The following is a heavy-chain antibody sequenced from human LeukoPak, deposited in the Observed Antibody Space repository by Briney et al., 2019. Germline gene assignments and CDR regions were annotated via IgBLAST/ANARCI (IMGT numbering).Heavy chain of an antibody. CDR1: GGSISSYY. CDR2: IYYSGST. Sequence: SETLSLTCTVSGGSISSYYWSWIRQPPGKGLEWIGYIYYSGSTNYNPSLKSRVTISVDTSKDQFSLKLSSVTAADTAVYYCARGRSSMVRGYYYYYMDVWGKGTTVTISS. V-gene: IGHV4-59*01. D-gene: IGHD3-10*01. CDR3: ARGRSSMVRGYYYYYMDV. J-gene: IGHJ6*03.